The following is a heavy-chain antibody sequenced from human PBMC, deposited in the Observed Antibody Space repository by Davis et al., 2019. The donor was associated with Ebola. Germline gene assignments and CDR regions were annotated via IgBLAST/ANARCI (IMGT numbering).Heavy chain of an antibody. CDR3: AREIGVAVPGVMKDAFDI. J-gene: IGHJ3*02. V-gene: IGHV1-18*01. CDR2: VSGNNGKT. CDR1: GYSFTHYS. D-gene: IGHD2-2*01. Sequence: ASVKVSCKASGYSFTHYSFSWVRQAPGQGLEWMGWVSGNNGKTDYAQKFQGRVTITTDTSTSTAYMELRSLTSDDTAVYYCAREIGVAVPGVMKDAFDIWGQGTVVTVSS.